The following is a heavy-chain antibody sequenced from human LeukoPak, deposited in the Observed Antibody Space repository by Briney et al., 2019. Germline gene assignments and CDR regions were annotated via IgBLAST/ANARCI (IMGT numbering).Heavy chain of an antibody. V-gene: IGHV4-34*01. CDR1: GGSFSVYY. J-gene: IGHJ6*02. CDR2: INHSGST. Sequence: PSETLSLTCAVYGGSFSVYYWSWIRQPPGKGLEWIGEINHSGSTNYNPSLKSRVTISVDTSKNQFSLKLSSVTAADTAVYYCARGHRTYYYYGMDVWGQGTTVTVSS. CDR3: ARGHRTYYYYGMDV.